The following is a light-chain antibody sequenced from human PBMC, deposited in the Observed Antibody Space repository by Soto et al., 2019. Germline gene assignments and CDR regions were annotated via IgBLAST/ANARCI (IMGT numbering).Light chain of an antibody. CDR1: QGISNY. Sequence: DIQVTQSPSSLSASVGDRVTIACRASQGISNYLAWYQQKPGKVPKLLIYSASTLQSGVPSRFSGSGSGTDFTLTISSLQPEDVATYYCQKYNSAPKTFGQGTKVDIK. CDR3: QKYNSAPKT. J-gene: IGKJ1*01. V-gene: IGKV1-27*01. CDR2: SAS.